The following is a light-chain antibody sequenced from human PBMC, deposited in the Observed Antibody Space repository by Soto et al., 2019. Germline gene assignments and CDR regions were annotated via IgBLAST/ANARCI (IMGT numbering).Light chain of an antibody. J-gene: IGKJ1*01. CDR1: QSLLHTNRYYY. V-gene: IGKV2-28*01. CDR2: LAS. CDR3: MQTREAPWT. Sequence: DIVMTQSPLSLPVTPGEPASISCRSSQSLLHTNRYYYLDWYLQKPGQSPQLLIYLASIRASGVPDRFSGSESGTDFTLKISRVEAEDVGTYYCMQTREAPWTFGQGTKVEIK.